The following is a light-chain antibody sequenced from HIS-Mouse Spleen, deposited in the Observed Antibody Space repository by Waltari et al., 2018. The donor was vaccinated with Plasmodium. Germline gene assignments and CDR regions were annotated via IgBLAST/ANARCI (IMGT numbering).Light chain of an antibody. CDR2: GAS. Sequence: VLTQSPGTLSLSPGERATLSCRASQSVSSSYLAWYQQKPGQAPRLLIYGASSRATGIPDRFSGSGSGTDFTLTISRLEPEDFAVYYCQQYGSSPLTFGGGTKVEIK. V-gene: IGKV3-20*01. CDR1: QSVSSSY. CDR3: QQYGSSPLT. J-gene: IGKJ4*01.